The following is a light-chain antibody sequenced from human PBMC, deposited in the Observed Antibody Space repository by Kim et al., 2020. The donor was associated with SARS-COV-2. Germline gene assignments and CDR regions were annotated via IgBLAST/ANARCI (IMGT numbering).Light chain of an antibody. J-gene: IGLJ3*02. CDR2: EDN. CDR3: QSYDSSNWV. Sequence: GKTLTISCTPSSGSIASTAVQWYQQRPGSAPTTVIYEDNQRPAGVPDRFSGSIDSSSNSASLTISGLKTEDEADYYCQSYDSSNWVFGGGTQLTVL. CDR1: SGSIASTA. V-gene: IGLV6-57*03.